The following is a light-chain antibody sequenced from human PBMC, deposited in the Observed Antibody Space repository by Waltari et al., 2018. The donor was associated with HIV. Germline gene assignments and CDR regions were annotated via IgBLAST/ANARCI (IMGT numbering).Light chain of an antibody. CDR1: SSSIGNYT. CDR2: SNN. Sequence: QSVLTQPPSASGTPGQRVTISCSGSSSSIGNYTINWYRQLPGMAPKLLIYSNNHRPSGVPDRFSGSKSGTSASLAISGLQSEDEADYSCSTWDASLNGWVFGGGTKLTVL. CDR3: STWDASLNGWV. J-gene: IGLJ3*02. V-gene: IGLV1-44*01.